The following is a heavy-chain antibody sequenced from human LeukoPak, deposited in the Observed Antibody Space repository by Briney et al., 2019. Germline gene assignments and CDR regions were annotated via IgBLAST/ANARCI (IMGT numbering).Heavy chain of an antibody. Sequence: ASVKVSCKASGGTFSSYAISWLRQAPGQGLEWMGRIIPIFGTANYAQKFQGRVTITADESTSTAYMELSSLRSEDTAVYYCARPLTYYDFWSGYSQPNYYYYYMDVWGKGTTVTVSS. D-gene: IGHD3-3*01. CDR2: IIPIFGTA. V-gene: IGHV1-69*13. CDR1: GGTFSSYA. J-gene: IGHJ6*03. CDR3: ARPLTYYDFWSGYSQPNYYYYYMDV.